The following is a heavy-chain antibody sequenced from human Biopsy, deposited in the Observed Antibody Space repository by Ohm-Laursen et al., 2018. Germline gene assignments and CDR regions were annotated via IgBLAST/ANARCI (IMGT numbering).Heavy chain of an antibody. Sequence: SDTLSLTCTVSGGSIINNYWSWIRQPPGKGLEWIGYIYFTGSTNYNPSLKSRVAISVDTSKNQFSLRLSSVTAADTAAYYCARDSGGMATILDAFDLWGQGTMVTVSP. D-gene: IGHD5-24*01. V-gene: IGHV4-59*01. CDR2: IYFTGST. CDR1: GGSIINNY. J-gene: IGHJ3*01. CDR3: ARDSGGMATILDAFDL.